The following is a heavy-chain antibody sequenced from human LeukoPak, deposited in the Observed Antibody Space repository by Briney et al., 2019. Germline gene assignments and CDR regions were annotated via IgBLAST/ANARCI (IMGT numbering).Heavy chain of an antibody. V-gene: IGHV1-3*01. CDR2: INAGNSNT. J-gene: IGHJ4*02. D-gene: IGHD3-16*02. CDR3: ARDTYVWGSYRPLGY. CDR1: GYTFTSYA. Sequence: HRASVKVSCKASGYTFTSYAMHWVRQAPGQRLEWMGWINAGNSNTKYSQKFQGRVTITRDTSASTAYMELSSLRSEDTAVYYCARDTYVWGSYRPLGYWGQGTLVTVSS.